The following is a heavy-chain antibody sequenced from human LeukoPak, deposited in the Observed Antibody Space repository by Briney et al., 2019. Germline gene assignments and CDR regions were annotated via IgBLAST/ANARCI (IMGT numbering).Heavy chain of an antibody. CDR1: GYTFTSSG. J-gene: IGHJ6*03. D-gene: IGHD3-3*01. V-gene: IGHV1-18*01. CDR3: ARGVSGKPYDFWSGYYTRPYYYYYMDV. Sequence: ASVKVSCKASGYTFTSSGITWVRQAPGQGLEWMGWISAYNGNTNYAQKLQGRVTMTTDTFTTTAYMELRSLRSDDTAVYYCARGVSGKPYDFWSGYYTRPYYYYYMDVWGKGTTVTVSS. CDR2: ISAYNGNT.